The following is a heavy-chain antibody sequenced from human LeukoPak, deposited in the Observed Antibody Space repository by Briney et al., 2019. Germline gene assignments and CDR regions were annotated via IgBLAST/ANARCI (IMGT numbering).Heavy chain of an antibody. J-gene: IGHJ4*02. CDR1: GFTFRSYW. V-gene: IGHV3-7*01. Sequence: GGSLRLSCAASGFTFRSYWMSWVPQAPGKGLEWVANIKQDGSEKYYVDSVKGRFTISRDNAKNSLYLQMNSLRAEDTAVYYCARGASGWYVEDYWGQGTLVAVSS. CDR2: IKQDGSEK. D-gene: IGHD6-19*01. CDR3: ARGASGWYVEDY.